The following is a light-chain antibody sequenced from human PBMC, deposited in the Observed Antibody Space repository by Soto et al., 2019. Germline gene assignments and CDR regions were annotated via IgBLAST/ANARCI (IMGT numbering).Light chain of an antibody. CDR3: QQYGSSPPWT. V-gene: IGKV3-20*01. CDR1: QSVSDNY. Sequence: EIVLTQSPGTLSLSPGERATLSCRASQSVSDNYLAWYQQKPGQAPRLLIYGAFTRATGIPDRFSGSGSGTDFSLTISRLEPEDFAVYYCQQYGSSPPWTFGQRTTVEIK. J-gene: IGKJ1*01. CDR2: GAF.